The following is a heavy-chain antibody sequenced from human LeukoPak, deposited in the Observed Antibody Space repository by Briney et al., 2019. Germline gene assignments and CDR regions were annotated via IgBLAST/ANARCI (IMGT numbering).Heavy chain of an antibody. CDR1: GFTFSDHW. V-gene: IGHV3-7*01. CDR3: AREASLYCSGNDCYWAFDR. Sequence: GXXLRLSCAASGFTFSDHWMSWVRQAPGKGLEWVANIKQDESKRYYVDSVKGRFTISRDNAKNSLYLQINSLRAEDTAVYYCAREASLYCSGNDCYWAFDRWGQGTLVTVSS. CDR2: IKQDESKR. D-gene: IGHD2-15*01. J-gene: IGHJ5*02.